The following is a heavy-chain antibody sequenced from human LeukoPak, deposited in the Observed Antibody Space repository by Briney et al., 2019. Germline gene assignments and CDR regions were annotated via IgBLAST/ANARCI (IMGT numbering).Heavy chain of an antibody. D-gene: IGHD4-17*01. CDR2: IDYSGRT. CDR3: ARERRSYGDYLDY. CDR1: GDSIDSVSYY. J-gene: IGHJ4*02. V-gene: IGHV4-39*07. Sequence: SETLSLTCSVSGDSIDSVSYYWGWIRQAPGKGPEWIASIDYSGRTLYNPSLRSRVTISVDTSNNDFSLNLTSVTAADTAVYYCARERRSYGDYLDYWGLGTLVTVSS.